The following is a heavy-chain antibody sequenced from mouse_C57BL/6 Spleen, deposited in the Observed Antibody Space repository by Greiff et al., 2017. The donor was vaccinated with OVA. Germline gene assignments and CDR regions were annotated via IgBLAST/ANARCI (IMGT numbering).Heavy chain of an antibody. D-gene: IGHD1-1*01. CDR3: HYYGSSYAMDY. J-gene: IGHJ4*01. Sequence: QVQLQQSGAELVRPGASVTLSCKASGYTFTDYEMHWVKQTPVHGLEWIGAIDPETGGTAYNQKFKGKAILTADKSSSTAYMELRSLTSEDSAVYYCHYYGSSYAMDYWGQGTSVTVSS. V-gene: IGHV1-15*01. CDR1: GYTFTDYE. CDR2: IDPETGGT.